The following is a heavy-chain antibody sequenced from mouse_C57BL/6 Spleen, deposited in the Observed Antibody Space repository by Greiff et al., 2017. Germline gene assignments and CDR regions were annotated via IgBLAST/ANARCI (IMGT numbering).Heavy chain of an antibody. D-gene: IGHD1-1*02. CDR2: IDPENGDT. CDR3: TGDYGFYAMDY. V-gene: IGHV14-4*01. J-gene: IGHJ4*01. Sequence: VQLQQSGAELVRPGASVKLSCTASGFNIKDAYMHWVKQRPEQGLEWIGWIDPENGDTEYASKFQGKATITADTSSNTAYLQLSSLTSEDTAVYYCTGDYGFYAMDYWGQGTSVTVSS. CDR1: GFNIKDAY.